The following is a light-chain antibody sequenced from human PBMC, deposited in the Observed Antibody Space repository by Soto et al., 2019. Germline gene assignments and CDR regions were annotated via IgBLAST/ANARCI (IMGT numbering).Light chain of an antibody. V-gene: IGLV2-14*01. CDR2: GVS. Sequence: QSALTQPASVSGSPGQTITISCTGTISDIGAYNYVSWYQQHPGKAPKLLISGVSSRPSGVSNRFSGSKTGNAAYLTISGLQPDDEAECYCSSFTTSITPYVFGSGTKVTVL. CDR1: ISDIGAYNY. CDR3: SSFTTSITPYV. J-gene: IGLJ1*01.